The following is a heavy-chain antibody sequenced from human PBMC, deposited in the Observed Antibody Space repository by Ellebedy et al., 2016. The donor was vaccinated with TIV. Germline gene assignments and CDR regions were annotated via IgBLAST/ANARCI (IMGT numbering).Heavy chain of an antibody. V-gene: IGHV3-21*01. J-gene: IGHJ4*02. Sequence: GESLKISCAASGFTFSSYSMNWVRQAPGKGLEWVSSISSSSSYIYYADSVKGRFTISRDNAKNSLYLQMNSLRAEDTAVYYCAKDSRYCSGGSCYSSPAPGDYWGQGTLVTVSS. CDR1: GFTFSSYS. CDR2: ISSSSSYI. D-gene: IGHD2-15*01. CDR3: AKDSRYCSGGSCYSSPAPGDY.